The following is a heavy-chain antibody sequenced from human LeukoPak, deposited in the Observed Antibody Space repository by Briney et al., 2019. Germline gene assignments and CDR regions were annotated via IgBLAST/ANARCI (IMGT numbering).Heavy chain of an antibody. CDR1: GGSISSSSYY. Sequence: PSETLSLTCTVSGGSISSSSYYWGWIRQPPGKGLEWIESIYYSGSTYYNPSLKSRVTISVDTSKNQFSLKLSSVTAVDTAVYYCARSGGPQYYYDSSGYYPDAFDIWGQGTMVTVSS. V-gene: IGHV4-39*01. J-gene: IGHJ3*02. D-gene: IGHD3-22*01. CDR3: ARSGGPQYYYDSSGYYPDAFDI. CDR2: IYYSGST.